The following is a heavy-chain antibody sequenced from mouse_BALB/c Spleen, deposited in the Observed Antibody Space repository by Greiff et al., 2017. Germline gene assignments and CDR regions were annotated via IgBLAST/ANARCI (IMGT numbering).Heavy chain of an antibody. D-gene: IGHD2-14*01. CDR2: INPSTGYT. CDR1: GYTFTSYW. V-gene: IGHV1-7*01. CDR3: AREVRRGYYAMDY. Sequence: VKLQESGAELAKPGASVKMSCKASGYTFTSYWMHWVKQRPGQGLEWIGYINPSTGYTEYNQKFKDKATLTADKSSSTAYMQLSSLTSEDSAVYYCAREVRRGYYAMDYWGQGTSVTVSS. J-gene: IGHJ4*01.